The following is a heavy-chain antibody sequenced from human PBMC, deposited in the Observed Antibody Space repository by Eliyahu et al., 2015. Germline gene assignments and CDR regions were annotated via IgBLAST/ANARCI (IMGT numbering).Heavy chain of an antibody. CDR1: GYTFTSYP. Sequence: QAQLVQSGAEVKKTGASVKVSCKASGYTFTSYPVYWVRQAPGQGHGWRGRINARGGRTTYSQKFQGRVTMTRDTSTSTAYIELSSLRFEDTAVYYCARGTDYGGHEVLDYWGQGTLVTVSS. D-gene: IGHD4-23*01. V-gene: IGHV1-46*01. CDR3: ARGTDYGGHEVLDY. CDR2: INARGGRT. J-gene: IGHJ4*02.